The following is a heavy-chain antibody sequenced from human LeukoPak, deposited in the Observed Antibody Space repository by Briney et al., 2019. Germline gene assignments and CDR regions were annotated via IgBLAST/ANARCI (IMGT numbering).Heavy chain of an antibody. CDR1: GFTFSDFY. V-gene: IGHV3-11*04. CDR3: ARHHSSGAFFDL. Sequence: GGSLRLSCAASGFTFSDFYMNWLRQAPGKGLELVSHISSSGGSKYYADSVKGRFTIYRDNAKPSLYLQMNSLRAEDTAVYYCARHHSSGAFFDLWGQGSLVTVSS. J-gene: IGHJ4*02. D-gene: IGHD4-11*01. CDR2: ISSSGGSK.